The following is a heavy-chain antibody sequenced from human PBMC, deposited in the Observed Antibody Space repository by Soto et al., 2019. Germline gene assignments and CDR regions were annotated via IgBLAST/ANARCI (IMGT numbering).Heavy chain of an antibody. CDR1: GFTFSDFD. J-gene: IGHJ4*02. CDR3: VKEAHRASRLEY. D-gene: IGHD6-6*01. CDR2: ISYRGSNK. Sequence: QVQLVESGGGVVQPGRSLRLSCAASGFTFSDFDMHWVRQAPGKGLEWVAVISYRGSNKYYADSVKGRFTISRDNSNNMLYVQMDALRPNDTAIYYCVKEAHRASRLEYWGRGTLVTVSS. V-gene: IGHV3-30*18.